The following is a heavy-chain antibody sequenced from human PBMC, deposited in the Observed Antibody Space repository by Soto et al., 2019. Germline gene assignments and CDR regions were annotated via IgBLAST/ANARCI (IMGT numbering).Heavy chain of an antibody. J-gene: IGHJ4*02. V-gene: IGHV1-69*01. CDR1: GGTFSSYA. CDR3: ASRIMITFGGVTGPLPN. CDR2: IIPIFGTA. Sequence: QAQLVQSGAEVKKPGSSVKVSCKASGGTFSSYAISWVRQAPGQGLEWMGGIIPIFGTANYAQKFQGRVTITADESTSTAYMELSSLRSEDTAVYYCASRIMITFGGVTGPLPNWGQGTLVTVSS. D-gene: IGHD3-16*01.